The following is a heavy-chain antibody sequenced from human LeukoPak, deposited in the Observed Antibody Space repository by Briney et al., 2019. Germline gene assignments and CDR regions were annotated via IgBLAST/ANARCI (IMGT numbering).Heavy chain of an antibody. CDR3: ALFSWPYY. Sequence: QPGRSLRLSCAASGFTFSSNWIHWVRQAPGKGRVWVSRIKSDGSNTIYTDSVEGRFTISRNNAKKTLYLQMNSLRAEDTAVYSCALFSWPYYWGQGTLVTVSS. CDR1: GFTFSSNW. J-gene: IGHJ4*02. CDR2: IKSDGSNT. V-gene: IGHV3-74*01.